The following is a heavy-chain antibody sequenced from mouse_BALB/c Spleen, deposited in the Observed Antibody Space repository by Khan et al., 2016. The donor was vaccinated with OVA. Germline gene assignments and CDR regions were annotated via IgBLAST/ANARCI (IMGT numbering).Heavy chain of an antibody. D-gene: IGHD3-1*01. CDR1: GYSITSGYF. J-gene: IGHJ3*01. CDR3: ARGGSSGPAWFAY. CDR2: IRYDGDS. Sequence: EVQLQESGPGLVKPSQSLSLTCSVTGYSITSGYFWNWIRQFPGNKLEWMGYIRYDGDSNYNPSLKNRISNNRDPSKNQFLLKLNSVTQEDTATFYCARGGSSGPAWFAYWGQGTLVTVSP. V-gene: IGHV3-6*02.